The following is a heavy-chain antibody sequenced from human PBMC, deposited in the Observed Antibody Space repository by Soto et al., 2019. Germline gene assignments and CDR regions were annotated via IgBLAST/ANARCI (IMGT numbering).Heavy chain of an antibody. CDR2: IIPIFGTA. CDR3: ARDRGQYYYDSSGYYWDFDY. Sequence: SVKVSCKASGGTFSSYAISWVRQAPGQGLEWMGGIIPIFGTANYAQKFQGRVTITADKSTSTAYMELSSLRSEDTAVYYCARDRGQYYYDSSGYYWDFDYWGRGTLVTVSS. D-gene: IGHD3-22*01. CDR1: GGTFSSYA. V-gene: IGHV1-69*06. J-gene: IGHJ4*02.